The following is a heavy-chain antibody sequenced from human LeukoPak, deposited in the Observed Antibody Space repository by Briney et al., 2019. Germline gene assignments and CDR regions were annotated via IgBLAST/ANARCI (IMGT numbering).Heavy chain of an antibody. J-gene: IGHJ6*03. Sequence: GGSLRLSCAASGFTFSTYSMNWVRQAPGKGLEWVSNIGTSSTTIYYADSVKGRFTISRDNAKNSLYLQMNSLRADDTAVYYCARFAAGGSYYYYMDVWGKGTTVTVSS. V-gene: IGHV3-48*01. D-gene: IGHD6-25*01. CDR1: GFTFSTYS. CDR3: ARFAAGGSYYYYMDV. CDR2: IGTSSTTI.